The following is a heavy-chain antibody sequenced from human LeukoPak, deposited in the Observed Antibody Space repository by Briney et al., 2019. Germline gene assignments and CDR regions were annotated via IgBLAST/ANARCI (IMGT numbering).Heavy chain of an antibody. CDR2: ISSNGGST. CDR1: GFTFSSYA. Sequence: GGSLRLSCAASGFTFSSYAMHWVRQAPGKGLEYVSAISSNGGSTYYANSVKGRFTISRDNAKNSLYLQMNSLRAEDTAVYYCASTPVAGIPYYFDYWGQGTLVTVSS. CDR3: ASTPVAGIPYYFDY. J-gene: IGHJ4*02. D-gene: IGHD6-19*01. V-gene: IGHV3-64*01.